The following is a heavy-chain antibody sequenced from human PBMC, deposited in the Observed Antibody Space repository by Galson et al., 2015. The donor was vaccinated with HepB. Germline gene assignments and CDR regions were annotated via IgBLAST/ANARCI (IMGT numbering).Heavy chain of an antibody. V-gene: IGHV3-30-3*01. D-gene: IGHD3-22*01. CDR2: ISYDGSNK. CDR1: GFTFSSYA. J-gene: IGHJ4*02. Sequence: SLRLSCAASGFTFSSYAMHWVRQAPGKGLEWVAVISYDGSNKYYADSVKGRFTISRDNSKNTLYLQMNSLRAEDTAVYYCAREYYHDSSGYFDYWGQGTLVTVSS. CDR3: AREYYHDSSGYFDY.